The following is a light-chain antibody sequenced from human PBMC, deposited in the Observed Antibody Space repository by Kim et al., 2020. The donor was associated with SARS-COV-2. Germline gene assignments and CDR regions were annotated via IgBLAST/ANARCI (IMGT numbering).Light chain of an antibody. CDR1: QSVSSYY. J-gene: IGKJ1*01. CDR2: DVS. V-gene: IGKV3-20*01. Sequence: EIELTQSPGTLSLSPGERATLSCRASQSVSSYYLAWYQQKPGQAPRLLIYDVSNRATGIPDRFSGSGSGTDFTLTISRLEPEDFAVYYCQQYHTSPRTFGQGTKVDIK. CDR3: QQYHTSPRT.